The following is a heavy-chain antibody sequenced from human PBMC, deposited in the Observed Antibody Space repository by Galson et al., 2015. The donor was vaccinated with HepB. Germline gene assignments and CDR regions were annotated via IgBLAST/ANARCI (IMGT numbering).Heavy chain of an antibody. V-gene: IGHV4-59*08. CDR1: GGSISSDY. CDR2: VYYSGNT. J-gene: IGHJ2*01. CDR3: ARQTTLWFGELSVPAYFDL. D-gene: IGHD3-10*01. Sequence: ETLSLTCSVSGGSISSDYWSWVWQPPGKGLEWIGSVYYSGNTNYNPSLKSRVTISVDTSKEQFSLRLTSVTAADTAVYYCARQTTLWFGELSVPAYFDLWGRGTLVTVSA.